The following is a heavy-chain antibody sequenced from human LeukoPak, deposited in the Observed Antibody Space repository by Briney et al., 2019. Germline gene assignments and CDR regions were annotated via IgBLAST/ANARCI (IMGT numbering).Heavy chain of an antibody. CDR3: ARDLRYAFDI. Sequence: SETLSLTCAVSGGSISSSNWWSWVRQPPGKGLEWIGEIYHSGSTNYDPSLKSRVTISVDTSKNQFSLKLSSVTAADTAVYYCARDLRYAFDIWGQGTMVTVSS. V-gene: IGHV4-4*02. CDR1: GGSISSSNW. J-gene: IGHJ3*02. CDR2: IYHSGST.